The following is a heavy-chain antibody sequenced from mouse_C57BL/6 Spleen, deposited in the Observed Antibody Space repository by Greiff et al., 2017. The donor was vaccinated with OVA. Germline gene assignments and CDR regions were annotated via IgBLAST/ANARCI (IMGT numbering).Heavy chain of an antibody. D-gene: IGHD1-1*01. CDR2: IYPGDGDT. J-gene: IGHJ4*01. V-gene: IGHV1-80*01. CDR3: ARDGITTVVASGDY. CDR1: GYAFSSYW. Sequence: QVQLKQSGAELVKPGASVKISCKASGYAFSSYWMNWVKQRPGKGLEWIGQIYPGDGDTNYNGKFKGKATLTADKSSSTAYMQLRSLTSEDSAVYFCARDGITTVVASGDYWGQGTSVTVSS.